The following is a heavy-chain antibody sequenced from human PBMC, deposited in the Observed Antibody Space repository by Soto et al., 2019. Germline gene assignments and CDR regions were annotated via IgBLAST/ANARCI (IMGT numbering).Heavy chain of an antibody. Sequence: SETLSLTCTVSGGSISSYYWSWIRQPPGKGLEWIGEIYHLGSTNYNPSLQNRATILIDTSNNQFSLKLTSVTAADTAVYYCLSARFDSWGRGILVTVS. V-gene: IGHV4-59*12. CDR3: LSARFDS. CDR2: IYHLGST. J-gene: IGHJ4*02. CDR1: GGSISSYY.